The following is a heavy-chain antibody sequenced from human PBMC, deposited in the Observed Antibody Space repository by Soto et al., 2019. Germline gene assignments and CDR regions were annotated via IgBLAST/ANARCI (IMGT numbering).Heavy chain of an antibody. V-gene: IGHV3-64*07. Sequence: EVQLVESGGGLVQPGGSLRLSCAASAFTFSHYSMHWVRQAPGKGLEYVSAISSDGRSTYYADSVKGRFTISRDNSKNTLYLQMGSLRAEDMAVYYCASSGSYGDDGGYWGQGTLVTVSS. J-gene: IGHJ4*02. CDR1: AFTFSHYS. CDR3: ASSGSYGDDGGY. CDR2: ISSDGRST. D-gene: IGHD4-17*01.